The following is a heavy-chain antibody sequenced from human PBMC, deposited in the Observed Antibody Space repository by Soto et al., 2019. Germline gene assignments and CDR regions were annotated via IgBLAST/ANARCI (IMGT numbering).Heavy chain of an antibody. D-gene: IGHD3-3*01. Sequence: ASVKVSCKASGYTFTSYDINWVRQATGQGLEWMGWMNPNSGNTGYAQKFQGRVTMTRNTSISTAYMELSSLRSEDTAVYYCASRCGGVPHYDFWSGYFQPIYYYYGMDVWGQGTTVTVSS. CDR3: ASRCGGVPHYDFWSGYFQPIYYYYGMDV. CDR1: GYTFTSYD. J-gene: IGHJ6*02. V-gene: IGHV1-8*01. CDR2: MNPNSGNT.